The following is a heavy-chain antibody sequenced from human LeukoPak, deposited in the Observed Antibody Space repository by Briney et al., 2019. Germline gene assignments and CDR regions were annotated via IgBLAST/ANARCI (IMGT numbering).Heavy chain of an antibody. CDR1: GFTFSSYG. V-gene: IGHV3-30*02. D-gene: IGHD1-26*01. J-gene: IGHJ4*02. Sequence: GGSLRLSCAASGFTFSSYGMHWVRQAPGKGLEWVAFIRYDGSNKYYADSVKGRFTISRDNSKNSLYLQMNSLRTEDTALYYCPKDSIVGARGLIDYWGQGTLVTVSS. CDR2: IRYDGSNK. CDR3: PKDSIVGARGLIDY.